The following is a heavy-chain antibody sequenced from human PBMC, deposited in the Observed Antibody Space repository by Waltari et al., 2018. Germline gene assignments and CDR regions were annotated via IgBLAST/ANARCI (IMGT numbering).Heavy chain of an antibody. J-gene: IGHJ4*02. CDR3: ARARCSGGSCFIDY. CDR2: IDSVGST. V-gene: IGHV3-53*01. Sequence: EVQLVESGGGLIQPGGSLRLSCAASGFTVSSNYMSWVRQAPGKGLEWVSVIDSVGSTYYADSLKGRFTISRDNSKNTLYLQMNSLRAEDTAVYYCARARCSGGSCFIDYWGQGPLVTVSS. D-gene: IGHD2-15*01. CDR1: GFTVSSNY.